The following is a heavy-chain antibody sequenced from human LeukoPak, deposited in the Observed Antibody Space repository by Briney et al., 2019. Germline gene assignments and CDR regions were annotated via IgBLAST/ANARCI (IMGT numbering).Heavy chain of an antibody. CDR1: GGSISSSSYY. CDR3: ARDASGMWELQNGMDV. V-gene: IGHV4-61*02. CDR2: IYTSGST. D-gene: IGHD1-26*01. Sequence: SETLSLTCTVSGGSISSSSYYWSWIRQPAGKGLEWIGRIYTSGSTNYNPSLKSRVTMSVDTSKNQFSLKLSSVTAADTAVYYCARDASGMWELQNGMDVWGQGTTVTVSS. J-gene: IGHJ6*02.